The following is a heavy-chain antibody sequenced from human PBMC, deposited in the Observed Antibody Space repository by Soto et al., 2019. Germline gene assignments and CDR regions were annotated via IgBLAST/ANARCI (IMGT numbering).Heavy chain of an antibody. CDR1: GLSFSNYR. J-gene: IGHJ4*02. Sequence: EVQMVEAGGGLVKPGGSLRLSCEVSGLSFSNYRMKWVRQAPGKGLEWVSSISSSSSFIYYAESVKGRFTISRDNAKNSLYLQMNSLIVEDTAVYYCARDLFDSWGQGTLVTVSS. CDR2: ISSSSSFI. CDR3: ARDLFDS. V-gene: IGHV3-21*01.